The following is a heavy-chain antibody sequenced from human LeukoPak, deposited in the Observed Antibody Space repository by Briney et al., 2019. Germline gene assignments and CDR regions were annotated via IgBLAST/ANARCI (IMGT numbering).Heavy chain of an antibody. CDR1: GFTFSSYS. CDR2: ISSSSSYI. CDR3: AKVARDAAHYYYYMDV. Sequence: GGSLRLSCAASGFTFSSYSMNWVRQAPGKGLEWVSSISSSSSYIYYADSVKGRFTISRDNSKNTLYLQMNSLRAEDTAVYYCAKVARDAAHYYYYMDVWGKGTTVTVSS. V-gene: IGHV3-21*04. D-gene: IGHD2-2*01. J-gene: IGHJ6*03.